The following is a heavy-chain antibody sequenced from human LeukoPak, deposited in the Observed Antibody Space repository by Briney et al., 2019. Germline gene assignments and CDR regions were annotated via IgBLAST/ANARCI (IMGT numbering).Heavy chain of an antibody. CDR2: IYYSGST. CDR1: GGSISTSNYY. J-gene: IGHJ4*02. V-gene: IGHV4-39*07. D-gene: IGHD1-26*01. CDR3: ARVNSGSYLQSPHFDY. Sequence: SETLSLTCTVSGGSISTSNYYWGWIRQPPGKGLEWIGSIYYSGSTYYNPSLKSRVTISVDTSKNQFSLKLSSVTAADTAVYYCARVNSGSYLQSPHFDYWGQGTLVIVSS.